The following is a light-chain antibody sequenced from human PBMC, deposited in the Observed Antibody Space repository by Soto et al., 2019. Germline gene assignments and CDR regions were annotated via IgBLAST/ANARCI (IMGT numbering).Light chain of an antibody. V-gene: IGLV1-40*01. J-gene: IGLJ1*01. Sequence: QSVLTQPPSVSGAPGQRVTISCTGSRSNIGAGYEVHWYQHLPGKAPKLLIYGNTNRPSGVPDRFSGSKSGTSASLAITGLQAEDEADYYCQSYDSSLSASYVFGGGTKLTVL. CDR1: RSNIGAGYE. CDR3: QSYDSSLSASYV. CDR2: GNT.